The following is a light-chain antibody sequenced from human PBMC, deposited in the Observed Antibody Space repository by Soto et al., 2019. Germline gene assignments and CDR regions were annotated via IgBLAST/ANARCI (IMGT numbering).Light chain of an antibody. Sequence: DIVMTQSPDSLAVSLGERATINCKSSQSVLYSSNNKNYLAWYQQKPGQPPKLLIYWASTRESGVPDRCSGIRSGPDFTLTISSLPAEDVAVYYCQQYYSTPLTFGGGTKVEIK. J-gene: IGKJ4*01. CDR3: QQYYSTPLT. CDR1: QSVLYSSNNKNY. V-gene: IGKV4-1*01. CDR2: WAS.